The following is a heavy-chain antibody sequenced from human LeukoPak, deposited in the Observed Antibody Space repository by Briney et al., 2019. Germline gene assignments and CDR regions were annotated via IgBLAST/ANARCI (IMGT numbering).Heavy chain of an antibody. CDR1: GGSIGSYY. CDR3: ARALEQQLVQGHWFDP. J-gene: IGHJ5*02. Sequence: SETLSLTCTVSGGSIGSYYWSWIRQPPGKGLEWIRYIYYSGSTNYNPSLKSRVTISVDTSKNQFSLKLSSVTAADTAVYYCARALEQQLVQGHWFDPWGQGTLVTVSS. V-gene: IGHV4-59*01. CDR2: IYYSGST. D-gene: IGHD6-13*01.